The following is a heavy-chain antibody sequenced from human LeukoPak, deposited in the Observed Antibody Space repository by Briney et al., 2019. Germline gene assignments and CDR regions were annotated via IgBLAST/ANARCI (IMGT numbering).Heavy chain of an antibody. D-gene: IGHD2-15*01. CDR3: ARGRYCSGGSCYTPFDP. CDR1: GYTFTGYY. Sequence: ASVKVSCKASGYTFTGYYMHWVRQAPGQGLEWMGWISPNSGGTNYAQKFQGRVTMTRDTSISTAYMELSRLRSDDTAVYYCARGRYCSGGSCYTPFDPWGQGTLVTVSS. J-gene: IGHJ5*02. V-gene: IGHV1-2*02. CDR2: ISPNSGGT.